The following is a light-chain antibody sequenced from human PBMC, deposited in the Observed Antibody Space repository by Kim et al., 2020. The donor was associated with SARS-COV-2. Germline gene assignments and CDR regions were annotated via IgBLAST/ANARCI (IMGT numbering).Light chain of an antibody. CDR2: WAS. J-gene: IGKJ2*02. V-gene: IGKV4-1*01. CDR3: QQYYIFGT. CDR1: QSVLYSSNNKNY. Sequence: DIVMTQSPDSLAVSLGERATINCKSSQSVLYSSNNKNYLAWYQQKPGQPPKLLIYWASTRESGVPDRFSGSGSGTDFTLTISSLQAEDVAVYYCQQYYIFGTFGQGTKLEI.